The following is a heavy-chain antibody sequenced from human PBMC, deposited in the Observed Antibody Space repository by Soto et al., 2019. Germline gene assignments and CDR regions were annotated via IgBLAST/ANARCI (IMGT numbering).Heavy chain of an antibody. CDR2: IWFDGSKT. CDR3: VRDSVSLFSCGGDCNSLDA. D-gene: IGHD2-21*02. CDR1: GFTLRSYG. V-gene: IGHV3-33*01. J-gene: IGHJ5*02. Sequence: QAQLVESGGGVVQPGESLRLSCAASGFTLRSYGVHWVRQAPGKGLEWVAVIWFDGSKTYYGDSVRGRFIASRDNAKNTLYLQMNSLTAEDTAVYYCVRDSVSLFSCGGDCNSLDAWGRGSLVSVSS.